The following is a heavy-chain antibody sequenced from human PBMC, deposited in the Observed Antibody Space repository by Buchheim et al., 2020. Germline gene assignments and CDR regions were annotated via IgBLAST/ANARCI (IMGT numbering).Heavy chain of an antibody. D-gene: IGHD2-15*01. V-gene: IGHV4-61*02. CDR3: ARGYCSGGICYSGGMDV. CDR1: GGSINSGSYF. CDR2: IYTSGTI. Sequence: QVQLQESGPGLVKPSQTLSLTCTVSGGSINSGSYFHSWIRQPAGKGLEWIGRIYTSGTIQYNPALQSRVTISLDTSKNQFSLKLSSVTAADTAVYYCARGYCSGGICYSGGMDVWGQGTT. J-gene: IGHJ6*02.